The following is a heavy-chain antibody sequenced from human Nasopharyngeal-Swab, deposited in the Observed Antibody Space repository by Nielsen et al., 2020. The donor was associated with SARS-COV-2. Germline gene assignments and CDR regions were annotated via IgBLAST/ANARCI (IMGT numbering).Heavy chain of an antibody. CDR1: GGSLRSSYW. J-gene: IGHJ6*02. D-gene: IGHD1-26*01. V-gene: IGHV4-4*02. CDR3: ARRIVGASGSMDV. Sequence: SETLSLTCAVSGGSLRSSYWWTWVRQPPGKGLEWIGEIYHSGSTNYNPSLKSRVTISVDKSKNQFSLKLSSVTAADTAVYYCARRIVGASGSMDVWGQGTTVTVSS. CDR2: IYHSGST.